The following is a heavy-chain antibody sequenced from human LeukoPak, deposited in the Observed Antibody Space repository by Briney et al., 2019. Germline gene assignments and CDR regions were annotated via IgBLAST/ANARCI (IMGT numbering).Heavy chain of an antibody. CDR1: GFTFSSYS. V-gene: IGHV3-48*01. CDR2: ISSSSSTI. Sequence: GGSLRLSCAASGFTFSSYSMNWVRQAPGKGMEWVSYISSSSSTIYYADPVKGRFTISRDNAKNSLYLQMNSLRAEDTAVYYCAREVNYDFWSGYWNFDYWGQGTLVTVSS. D-gene: IGHD3-3*01. J-gene: IGHJ4*02. CDR3: AREVNYDFWSGYWNFDY.